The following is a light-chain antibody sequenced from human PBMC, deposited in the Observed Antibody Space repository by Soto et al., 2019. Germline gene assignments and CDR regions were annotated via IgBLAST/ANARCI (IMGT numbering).Light chain of an antibody. J-gene: IGLJ1*01. CDR1: SRDVGGYNY. Sequence: QSVLTQPASVSGSPGQSITISCTGTSRDVGGYNYVSWYQQHPGKAPKLMIYDVSNRPSGVSNRFSGSKSGNTASLTISGLQAEDEADYYCSSYTSSSTLYFFGTGTKLTV. CDR3: SSYTSSSTLYF. V-gene: IGLV2-14*01. CDR2: DVS.